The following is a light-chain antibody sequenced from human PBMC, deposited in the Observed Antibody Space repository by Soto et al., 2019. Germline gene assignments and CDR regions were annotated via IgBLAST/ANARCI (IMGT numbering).Light chain of an antibody. CDR1: TSIIGNNY. Sequence: QSVLTQPPSVSAAPGQKVTISCSGSTSIIGNNYVSWYQQLPGAAPRLIISEVDKRPSGIPDRFSGSKSGTSATLGITGLQTGDEADFYCAAWDSGLSAVVFGGGTKLTVL. CDR3: AAWDSGLSAVV. V-gene: IGLV1-51*02. J-gene: IGLJ2*01. CDR2: EVD.